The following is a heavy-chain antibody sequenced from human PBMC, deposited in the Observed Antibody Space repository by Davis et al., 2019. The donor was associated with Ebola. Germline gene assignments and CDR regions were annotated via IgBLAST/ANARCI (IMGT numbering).Heavy chain of an antibody. J-gene: IGHJ2*01. Sequence: ASVKVSCKASGYTFTGYYMHWVRQAPGQGLEWMGWINPNSGGTNYAQKFQGRVTMTRDTSISTAYMELSRLRSDDTAVYYCARDRAYCGGDCYSGYWYFDLWGRGTLVTVSS. CDR3: ARDRAYCGGDCYSGYWYFDL. CDR2: INPNSGGT. V-gene: IGHV1-2*02. D-gene: IGHD2-21*01. CDR1: GYTFTGYY.